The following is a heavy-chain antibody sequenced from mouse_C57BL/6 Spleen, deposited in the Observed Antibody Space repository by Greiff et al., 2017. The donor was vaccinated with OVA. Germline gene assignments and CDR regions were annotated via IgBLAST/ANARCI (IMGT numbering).Heavy chain of an antibody. CDR2: INPNNGGT. CDR3: ARSEGYFDY. V-gene: IGHV1-26*01. CDR1: GYTFTDYY. J-gene: IGHJ2*01. Sequence: EVQLQQSGPELVKPGASVKISCKASGYTFTDYYMNWVKQSHGKSLEWIGDINPNNGGTSYNQKFKGKATLNVDKSSSTAYMELRSLTSEDSAVYYCARSEGYFDYWGQGTTLTVSS.